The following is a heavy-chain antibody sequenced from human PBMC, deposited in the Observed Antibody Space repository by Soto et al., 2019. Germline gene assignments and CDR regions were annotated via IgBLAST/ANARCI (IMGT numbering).Heavy chain of an antibody. CDR1: GFTFWNYA. D-gene: IGHD3-3*01. CDR2: ISKNGDRT. V-gene: IGHV3-23*01. CDR3: VRDSSGDKCPCMDV. J-gene: IGHJ6*02. Sequence: EVQLLESGGGLGQPGGSLRLSCEASGFTFWNYAMTWFRQAPGKGPEWASRISKNGDRTYYVDSVKGQFIISRDNSENTLFLRMDSLRDEDAAISLWVRDSSGDKCPCMDVWGQGTTVNGPS.